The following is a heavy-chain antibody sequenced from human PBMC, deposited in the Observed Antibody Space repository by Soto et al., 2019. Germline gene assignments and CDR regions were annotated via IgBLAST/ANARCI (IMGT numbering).Heavy chain of an antibody. J-gene: IGHJ4*02. CDR1: GFTFSSYA. V-gene: IGHV3-30-3*01. D-gene: IGHD3-3*01. CDR3: ARDPSRITIFGVFDY. Sequence: GGSLRLSCAASGFTFSSYAMHWVRQAPGKGLEWVAVISYDGSNKYYADSVKGRFTISRDNSKNTLYLQMNSLRADDTAVYYCARDPSRITIFGVFDYWGQGTLVTVSS. CDR2: ISYDGSNK.